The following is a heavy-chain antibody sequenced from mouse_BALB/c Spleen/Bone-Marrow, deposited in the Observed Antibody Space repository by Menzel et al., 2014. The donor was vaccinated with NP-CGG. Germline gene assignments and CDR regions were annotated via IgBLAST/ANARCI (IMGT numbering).Heavy chain of an antibody. CDR3: ARDMGGLLFHS. CDR2: IRNKANGYTT. J-gene: IGHJ2*01. CDR1: GFTFTDYY. D-gene: IGHD1-1*01. V-gene: IGHV7-3*02. Sequence: EVQLVESGGGLVQPGGSLRLSCATSGFTFTDYYMNWVRQPPGKALEWLAFIRNKANGYTTEYSASVKGRFTISRDNSQSILYLQMNPLRAEDSATYFCARDMGGLLFHSWRQGTTLTVTS.